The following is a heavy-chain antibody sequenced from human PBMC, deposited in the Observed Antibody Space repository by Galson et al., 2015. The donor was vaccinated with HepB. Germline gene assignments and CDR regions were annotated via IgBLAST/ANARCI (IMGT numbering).Heavy chain of an antibody. CDR2: ISGSGGST. CDR1: GFTFSSYG. D-gene: IGHD2-2*01. CDR3: AKDKLSCSSTSCYENGMAA. J-gene: IGHJ6*02. Sequence: SLRLSCAASGFTFSSYGMNWVRQAPGKGLEWVSGISGSGGSTYYADSVKGRFTISRDNSKNTLYLQMNSLRAEDTAVYYCAKDKLSCSSTSCYENGMAAWGQGTTVTVSS. V-gene: IGHV3-23*01.